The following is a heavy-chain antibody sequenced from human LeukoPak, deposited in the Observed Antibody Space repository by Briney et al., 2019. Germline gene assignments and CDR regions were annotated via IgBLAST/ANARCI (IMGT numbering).Heavy chain of an antibody. CDR1: GFTFGDYA. D-gene: IGHD3-22*01. V-gene: IGHV3-49*03. CDR3: TRAHITMIVVVSPTFDY. Sequence: GGSLRLSCTASGFTFGDYAMSWFRQAPGKGLEWVGFIRSKAYGGTTEYAASVKGRFTISRDDSKSIAYLQMNSLKTEDTAVYYCTRAHITMIVVVSPTFDYWGQGTLVTVSS. CDR2: IRSKAYGGTT. J-gene: IGHJ4*02.